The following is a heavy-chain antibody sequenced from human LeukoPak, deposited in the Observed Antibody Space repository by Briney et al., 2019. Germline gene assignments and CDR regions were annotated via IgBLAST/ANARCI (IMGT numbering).Heavy chain of an antibody. V-gene: IGHV4-38-2*02. Sequence: SETLSLTCTVSGYSITSAYYWGWIRQSPGKGLAWIGSIYHSGSSYYNPSLKSRVTISVDTSKNQFSLKLSSVTAADTAVYYCARSRGWFGELLYWNNWFDPWGQGTLVTVSS. D-gene: IGHD3-10*01. CDR1: GYSITSAYY. CDR3: ARSRGWFGELLYWNNWFDP. J-gene: IGHJ5*02. CDR2: IYHSGSS.